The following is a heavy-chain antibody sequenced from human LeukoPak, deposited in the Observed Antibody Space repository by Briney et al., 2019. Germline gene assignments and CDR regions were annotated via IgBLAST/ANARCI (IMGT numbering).Heavy chain of an antibody. V-gene: IGHV3-23*01. CDR3: EKATCATWYVLDY. J-gene: IGHJ4*02. Sequence: PGGSLVLSCAASRLTFTNYVLSWVRQAPGKGLEWVSSISSGGSIYADSVKGRFTISRDNSKNTLSLQMNSLRADDTAVYYCEKATCATWYVLDYWGQGTLVTVSS. D-gene: IGHD3-10*02. CDR1: RLTFTNYV. CDR2: ISSGGSI.